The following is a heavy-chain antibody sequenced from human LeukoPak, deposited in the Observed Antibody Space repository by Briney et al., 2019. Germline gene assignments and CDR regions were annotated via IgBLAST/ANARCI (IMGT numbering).Heavy chain of an antibody. Sequence: GGPLRLSCVVSGFTINKYGMSWVRQAPGRGLQWVSSININGDATGYADSVKGRFTIPRDYSKNTLYLQMNSLRAEDTAVYYCAKAARYYYDSSGQWGFDYWGQGTPVTVSS. J-gene: IGHJ4*02. V-gene: IGHV3-23*01. CDR2: ININGDAT. CDR1: GFTINKYG. D-gene: IGHD3-22*01. CDR3: AKAARYYYDSSGQWGFDY.